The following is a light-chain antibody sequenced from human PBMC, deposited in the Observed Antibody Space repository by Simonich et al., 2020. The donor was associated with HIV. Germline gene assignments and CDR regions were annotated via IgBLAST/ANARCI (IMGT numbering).Light chain of an antibody. CDR3: QQYYDTPYS. CDR2: WAS. V-gene: IGKV4-1*01. Sequence: DIVMTQSPDSLAVSLGERATINCTSSQTILYSSNNKNYLAWYQQRPRQPPNLLIYWASTRESGVPDRFSGSGSGTDFTLTSNSLQAEDVAFYYCQQYYDTPYSFGQGTKVEIK. J-gene: IGKJ2*01. CDR1: QTILYSSNNKNY.